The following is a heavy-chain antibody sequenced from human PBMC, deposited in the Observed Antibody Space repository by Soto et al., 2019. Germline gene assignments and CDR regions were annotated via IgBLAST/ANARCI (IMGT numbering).Heavy chain of an antibody. V-gene: IGHV3-48*02. J-gene: IGHJ4*02. CDR3: ARAGYFDWLLSNYFDY. D-gene: IGHD3-9*01. Sequence: EVQLVESGGGLVQPGGSLRLSCAASGFTFSSYSMNWVRQAPGKGLERVSYISSSSSTIYYADSVKGRFTISRDNAKNSLYLQMNSLRDEDTAVYYCARAGYFDWLLSNYFDYWGQGTLVTVSS. CDR1: GFTFSSYS. CDR2: ISSSSSTI.